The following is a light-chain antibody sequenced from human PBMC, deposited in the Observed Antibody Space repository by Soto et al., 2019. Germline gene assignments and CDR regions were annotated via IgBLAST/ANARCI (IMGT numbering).Light chain of an antibody. CDR1: IDISSS. CDR2: SAS. CDR3: QQSYSTPRT. V-gene: IGKV1-12*01. Sequence: RVTQSPSSVSASVGDRVTITCQTSIDISSSVAWYQQKPGKAPNLLIFSASALHRGVPPRFSGSGSGTDFTLTISSLQPEDFATYYCQQSYSTPRTFGQGTKVDIK. J-gene: IGKJ1*01.